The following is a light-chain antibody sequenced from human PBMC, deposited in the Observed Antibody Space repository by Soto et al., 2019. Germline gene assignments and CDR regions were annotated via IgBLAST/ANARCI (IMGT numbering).Light chain of an antibody. CDR2: DAY. V-gene: IGKV1-5*01. Sequence: DIQMTQSPSTLSASVGDRITISCRASQSISNRLAWYQQKPGKAPKVLIYDAYNLESGVPSRFSGSGSRTEFILSINGLQHDDFTTYYCQHYGGMWAFGQGTKVEIK. CDR3: QHYGGMWA. J-gene: IGKJ1*01. CDR1: QSISNR.